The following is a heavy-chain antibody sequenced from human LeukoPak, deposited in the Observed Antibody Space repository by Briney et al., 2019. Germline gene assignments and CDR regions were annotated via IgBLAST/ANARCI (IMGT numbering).Heavy chain of an antibody. D-gene: IGHD3-10*01. CDR2: ISGSGGTT. CDR3: AKGYYYGSGSYLESNQIFDY. V-gene: IGHV3-23*01. CDR1: GFTFSSYA. Sequence: GGSLRLSCAASGFTFSSYAMSWVRQAPGKGLEWVSAISGSGGTTYYADSVKGRFTISRDNSKNTLYLQMNSLRAEDTAVYYCAKGYYYGSGSYLESNQIFDYWGQGTLVTVSS. J-gene: IGHJ4*02.